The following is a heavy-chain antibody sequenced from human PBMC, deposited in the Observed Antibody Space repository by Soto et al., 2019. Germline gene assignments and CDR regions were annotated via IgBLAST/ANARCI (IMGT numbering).Heavy chain of an antibody. V-gene: IGHV4-59*01. J-gene: IGHJ6*03. Sequence: SETLSLTCTVSGGSISSYYWSWIRQPPGKGLEWIGYIYYSGSTNYNPSLKSRVTISVDTSKNQFSLKLSSVTAADTAVYYCARDRPSEYDFWSGYYTGSDYYYYMDVWGKGTTVTVSS. CDR3: ARDRPSEYDFWSGYYTGSDYYYYMDV. CDR1: GGSISSYY. D-gene: IGHD3-3*01. CDR2: IYYSGST.